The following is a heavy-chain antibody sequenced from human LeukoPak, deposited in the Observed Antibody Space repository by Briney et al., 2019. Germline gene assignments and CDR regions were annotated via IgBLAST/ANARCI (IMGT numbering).Heavy chain of an antibody. J-gene: IGHJ4*02. CDR2: ISYDGSNK. Sequence: GGSLRLSCAASGFTFSSYAMHWVRQAPGEGLEWVAVISYDGSNKYYADSVKGRFTISRDNSKNTLYLQMNSLRAEDTAVYYCAREVALSASDYWGQGTLVTVSS. D-gene: IGHD3-16*02. CDR3: AREVALSASDY. V-gene: IGHV3-30*04. CDR1: GFTFSSYA.